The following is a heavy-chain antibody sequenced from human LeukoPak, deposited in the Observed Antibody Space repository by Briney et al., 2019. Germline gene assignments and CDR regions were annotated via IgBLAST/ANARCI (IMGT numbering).Heavy chain of an antibody. CDR2: INPNSGGT. V-gene: IGHV1-2*06. J-gene: IGHJ6*03. D-gene: IGHD3-10*01. CDR3: ARTYYYGSGSTDYYYYYYMDV. Sequence: ASLKVSCKASGYTFTGYYMHWVRQAPGQGLEWMGRINPNSGGTNYAQKFQGRVTMTKDTSISTAYMELSRLRSDDTAVYYCARTYYYGSGSTDYYYYYYMDVWGKGTTVTVSS. CDR1: GYTFTGYY.